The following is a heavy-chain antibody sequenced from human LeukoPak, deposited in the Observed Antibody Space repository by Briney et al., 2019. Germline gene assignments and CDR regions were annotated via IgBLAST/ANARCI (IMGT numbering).Heavy chain of an antibody. CDR1: GGTFSSYA. J-gene: IGHJ5*02. V-gene: IGHV1-69*05. CDR2: INPIFGTA. CDR3: AGAFWSGYYRKYNWFDP. Sequence: ASVNVSCKGSGGTFSSYAIGWVRQAPGQGLEWMGGINPIFGTANYAQKFQGRVTITTDESTSTAYMELSSLRSEDTAVYYCAGAFWSGYYRKYNWFDPWGQGTLVTVSS. D-gene: IGHD3-3*01.